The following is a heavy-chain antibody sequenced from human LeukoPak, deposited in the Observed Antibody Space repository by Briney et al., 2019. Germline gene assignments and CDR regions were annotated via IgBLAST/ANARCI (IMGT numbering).Heavy chain of an antibody. D-gene: IGHD1-1*01. J-gene: IGHJ6*03. CDR1: CGSISSYS. CDR2: MYYSGST. V-gene: IGHV4-59*01. Sequence: PSETLSVTCTVSCGSISSYSWSWIRQPPGKGLEWIGYMYYSGSTNYNPSLRSRVTISVDTSKNQFSLKLSSVTAADTAVYYCARVQLGGYYYYMDVWGKGTTVTISS. CDR3: ARVQLGGYYYYMDV.